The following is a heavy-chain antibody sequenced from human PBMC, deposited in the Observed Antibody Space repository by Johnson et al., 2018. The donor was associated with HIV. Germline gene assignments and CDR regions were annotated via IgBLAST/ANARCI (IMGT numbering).Heavy chain of an antibody. CDR2: IKSKTDGGTT. CDR1: GFTFSNAW. Sequence: VQLVESGGGLVKPGGSLRLSCAASGFTFSNAWMSWVRQAPGKGLEWVGRIKSKTDGGTTDYAAPVKGRFTISRDDSKNTLYLQMNSLRAEDTAVYYCARGLHTGYCSGGSCYGARAFDIWGQGTMVTVSS. CDR3: ARGLHTGYCSGGSCYGARAFDI. V-gene: IGHV3-15*05. J-gene: IGHJ3*02. D-gene: IGHD2-15*01.